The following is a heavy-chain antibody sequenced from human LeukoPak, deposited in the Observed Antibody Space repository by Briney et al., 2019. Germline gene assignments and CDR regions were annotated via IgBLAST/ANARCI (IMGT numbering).Heavy chain of an antibody. V-gene: IGHV3-23*01. Sequence: GGSLRLSCAASGFTFSNYAMMWVRQAPGKGLEWVSAISSSGDSTYYTDSVKGRFSISRDNSKSTLLLQMNSLRADDTAVYYCAKCSRGSPLAGSLGAFDMWGQGTMVTVSS. CDR2: ISSSGDST. CDR3: AKCSRGSPLAGSLGAFDM. J-gene: IGHJ3*02. CDR1: GFTFSNYA. D-gene: IGHD3-16*01.